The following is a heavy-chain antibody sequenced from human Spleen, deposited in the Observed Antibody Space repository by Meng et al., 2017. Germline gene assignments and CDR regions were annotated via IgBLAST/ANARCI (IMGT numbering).Heavy chain of an antibody. V-gene: IGHV3-53*01. Sequence: GESLKISCAASGFIVSSDYMHWLRQAPGKGLEWVSVLYSGGGTYYADSVKGRFTISRDNSKNTLFLQMNSLRADDTAVYYCAKDRYLKNFGEFPIWGQGALVTVSS. CDR1: GFIVSSDY. D-gene: IGHD3-10*01. CDR2: LYSGGGT. J-gene: IGHJ4*02. CDR3: AKDRYLKNFGEFPI.